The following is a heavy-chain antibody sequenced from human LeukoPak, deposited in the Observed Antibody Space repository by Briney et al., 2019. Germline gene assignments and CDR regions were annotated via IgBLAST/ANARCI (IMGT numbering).Heavy chain of an antibody. J-gene: IGHJ6*02. CDR2: IPGSGGAT. Sequence: GGSLRLSCEASGFTFSSYAIRWVRQAPGAGLEWVSSIPGSGGATYYADSVRGRFSISRDSSKNTVYLQMNSLRDEDTAVYYCARARPWDSSRSYYFGMDVWGHGTTVTVSS. V-gene: IGHV3-23*01. CDR3: ARARPWDSSRSYYFGMDV. D-gene: IGHD3-22*01. CDR1: GFTFSSYA.